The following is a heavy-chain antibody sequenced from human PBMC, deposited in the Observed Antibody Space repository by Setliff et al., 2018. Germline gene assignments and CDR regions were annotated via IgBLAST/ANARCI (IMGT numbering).Heavy chain of an antibody. D-gene: IGHD4-17*01. CDR2: IYIGGSA. CDR1: GGSISSYY. CDR3: ARSGDYALKD. Sequence: PSETLSLTCTVSGGSISSYYWSWIRRPAGKGLEWIGHIYIGGSANYNPSLKSRVTMSIDTSKNQFSLKLNSVTAADMAVYYCARSGDYALKDWGQGTLVTVSS. V-gene: IGHV4-4*07. J-gene: IGHJ4*02.